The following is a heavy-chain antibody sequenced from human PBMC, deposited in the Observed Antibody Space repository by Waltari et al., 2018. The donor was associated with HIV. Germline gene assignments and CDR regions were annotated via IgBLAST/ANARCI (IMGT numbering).Heavy chain of an antibody. CDR1: GGSFNGYY. CDR2: VDYSGDT. V-gene: IGHV4-34*02. J-gene: IGHJ1*01. D-gene: IGHD3-3*01. Sequence: VQLQQWGTGRLMPSETLYLTCAVYGGSFNGYYWTWIRQSPGNGLEWIGEVDYSGDTNYNPSLKSRLTISVDTSKNQFSLKLTSMTTADTGLYYCARGPHTSIFGVVKYFQPWGQGTLVTVPS. CDR3: ARGPHTSIFGVVKYFQP.